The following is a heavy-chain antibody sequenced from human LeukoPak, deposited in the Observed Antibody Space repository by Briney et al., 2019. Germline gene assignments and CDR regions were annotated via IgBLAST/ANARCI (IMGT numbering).Heavy chain of an antibody. Sequence: PSETLSLTCTVSGGSISSYYWSWIRQPPGKGLEWIGYIYYSGSTNYNPSLESRVTISVDTSKNQFSLKLSSVTAADTAVYYCARGGGATGYFDYWGQGTLVTVSS. V-gene: IGHV4-59*01. CDR1: GGSISSYY. CDR2: IYYSGST. J-gene: IGHJ4*02. D-gene: IGHD1-26*01. CDR3: ARGGGATGYFDY.